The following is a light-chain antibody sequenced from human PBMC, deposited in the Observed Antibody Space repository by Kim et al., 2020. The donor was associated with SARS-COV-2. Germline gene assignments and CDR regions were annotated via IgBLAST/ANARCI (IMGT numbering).Light chain of an antibody. J-gene: IGLJ3*02. CDR1: RSNIGNNP. CDR2: DND. V-gene: IGLV1-51*01. CDR3: ATWDSSLSVGV. Sequence: QSVLTPPPSVSAAPGHKVTISCSRSRSNIGNNPVSWYQQFPGTAPRRITYDNDKRPSGIPDRFSRSKSGTSATLGITGLLTGDEADYYCATWDSSLSVGVFGGGTQLTVL.